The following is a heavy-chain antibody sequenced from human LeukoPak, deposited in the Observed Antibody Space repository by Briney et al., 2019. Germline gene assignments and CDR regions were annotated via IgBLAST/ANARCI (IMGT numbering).Heavy chain of an antibody. Sequence: GGSLRLSCAASGFTFSSYSMNWVRQAPGKGLEWVSPISSSSSYIYYADSVKGRFTISRDNAKNSLYLQMNSLRAEDTAVYYCARGLCRGSTSCYTGDWFDPWGQGTLVTVSS. CDR1: GFTFSSYS. J-gene: IGHJ5*02. V-gene: IGHV3-21*01. CDR3: ARGLCRGSTSCYTGDWFDP. D-gene: IGHD2-2*02. CDR2: ISSSSSYI.